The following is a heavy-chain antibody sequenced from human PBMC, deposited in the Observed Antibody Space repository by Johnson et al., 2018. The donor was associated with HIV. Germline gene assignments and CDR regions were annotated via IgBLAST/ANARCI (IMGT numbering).Heavy chain of an antibody. CDR3: ARGSRYTYDNDDAYLLHAFDF. V-gene: IGHV3-9*01. CDR1: GFTFDDYA. D-gene: IGHD3-22*01. CDR2: VSWNSGSL. J-gene: IGHJ3*01. Sequence: VQLVESGGGLVQPGRSLRLSCAASGFTFDDYAMHWVRQAPGKGLEWVSGVSWNSGSLGYAYSVKGRFTISRDSAKNSLYLQMNSLRAEDTAVYYCARGSRYTYDNDDAYLLHAFDFWGQGTKVTVSS.